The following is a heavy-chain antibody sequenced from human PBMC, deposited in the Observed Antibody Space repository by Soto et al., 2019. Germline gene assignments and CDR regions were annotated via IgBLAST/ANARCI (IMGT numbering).Heavy chain of an antibody. Sequence: QVELQEWGAGLLRPSETLSLSCTVSDGSFSDYYWTWIRQPPGKGLQWIGEACYGGGASYSPSLKSRVTISVDKSKKQFSLKASSVTAADPATYYCGRGGGSQWYPDYWGQGAPVTVSS. D-gene: IGHD2-8*01. CDR2: ACYGGGA. CDR1: DGSFSDYY. CDR3: GRGGGSQWYPDY. J-gene: IGHJ4*02. V-gene: IGHV4-34*01.